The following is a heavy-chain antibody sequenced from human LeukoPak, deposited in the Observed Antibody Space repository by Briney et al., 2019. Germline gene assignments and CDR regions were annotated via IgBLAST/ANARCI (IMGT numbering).Heavy chain of an antibody. D-gene: IGHD1-14*01. CDR1: GFTFSSYA. CDR2: ISSSGSTI. V-gene: IGHV3-48*04. J-gene: IGHJ5*02. Sequence: GGSLRLSCAASGFTFSSYAMSWVRQAPGKGLEWVSYISSSGSTIYYADSVKGRFTISRDNAKNSLYLQMNSLRAEDTAVYYCAREYTNWFDPWGQGTLVTVSS. CDR3: AREYTNWFDP.